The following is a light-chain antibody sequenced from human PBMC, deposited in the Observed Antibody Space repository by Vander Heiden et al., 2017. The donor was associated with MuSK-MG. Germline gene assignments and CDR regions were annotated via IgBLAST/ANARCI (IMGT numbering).Light chain of an antibody. CDR3: QQNDSSPPWT. Sequence: DIQMTQSPSSLSASVGDRVTITCRASQSISSYLNWYQQKPGKAPKLLIYAAYSLQRGVPSRFSGSGCGTDFTLTISSRQPEDFAAYYCQQNDSSPPWTFGQGTKVEIK. CDR1: QSISSY. CDR2: AAY. V-gene: IGKV1-39*01. J-gene: IGKJ1*01.